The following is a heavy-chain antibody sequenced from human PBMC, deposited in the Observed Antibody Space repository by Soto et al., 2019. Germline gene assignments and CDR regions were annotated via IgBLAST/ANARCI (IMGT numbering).Heavy chain of an antibody. CDR1: GFTFSNAW. V-gene: IGHV3-15*01. D-gene: IGHD7-27*01. CDR2: IKSKTDGGTT. J-gene: IGHJ6*03. CDR3: TTDPKLGMVRIYYYYYYMDV. Sequence: LSLTCAASGFTFSNAWMSWVRQAPGKGLEWVGRIKSKTDGGTTDYAAPVKGRFTISRDDSKNTLYLQMNSLKTEDTAVYYCTTDPKLGMVRIYYYYYYMDVWGKGTTVTVSS.